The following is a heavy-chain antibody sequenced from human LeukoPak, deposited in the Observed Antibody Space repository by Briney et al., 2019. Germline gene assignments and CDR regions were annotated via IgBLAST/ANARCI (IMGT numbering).Heavy chain of an antibody. D-gene: IGHD2-2*01. V-gene: IGHV4-4*07. Sequence: SETLSLTCTVSGGSISSYYWSWIRQPAGKGLEWIGRIYTSGSTNYNPSLKSRVTMSVDTSKNQFSLKLSSVTAADTAVYYCARGGIVVVPAAPGGYYYMDVWGKGTTVTVSS. CDR2: IYTSGST. CDR3: ARGGIVVVPAAPGGYYYMDV. J-gene: IGHJ6*03. CDR1: GGSISSYY.